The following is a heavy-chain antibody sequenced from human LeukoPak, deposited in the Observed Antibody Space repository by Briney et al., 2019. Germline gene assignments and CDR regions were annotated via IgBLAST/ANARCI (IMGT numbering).Heavy chain of an antibody. CDR1: GYTLTQLS. CDR2: FDVEDGEI. V-gene: IGHV1-24*01. D-gene: IGHD3-3*01. CDR3: ATNRQIMILGVVIMPAFDI. Sequence: ASVKVSCKVSGYTLTQLSVHWVRQAPGKGLEWMGGFDVEDGEIIYAQKFQGRVTMTEDTSTDTAYMELSSLRSEDTAVYYCATNRQIMILGVVIMPAFDIWGQGTMVTVFS. J-gene: IGHJ3*02.